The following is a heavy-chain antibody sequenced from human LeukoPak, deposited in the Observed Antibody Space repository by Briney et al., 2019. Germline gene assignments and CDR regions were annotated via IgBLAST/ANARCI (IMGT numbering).Heavy chain of an antibody. CDR1: GFTFSDYF. D-gene: IGHD2-15*01. CDR2: ISGSGTSI. J-gene: IGHJ4*02. CDR3: ARGRYCSGGSCHYFDY. V-gene: IGHV3-11*01. Sequence: GGSLRLSCAASGFTFSDYFLSWLRQAPGKGLEWVSYISGSGTSIYYADSVKGRFTISWDNAKNSLYLQMNNLRADDTAVYYCARGRYCSGGSCHYFDYWGQGSLVTVSS.